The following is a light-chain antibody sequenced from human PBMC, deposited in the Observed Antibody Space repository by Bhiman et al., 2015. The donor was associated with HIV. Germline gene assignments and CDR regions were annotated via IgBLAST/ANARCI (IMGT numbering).Light chain of an antibody. CDR1: NIGTKS. CDR2: YDS. CDR3: AAWDDSLGVV. J-gene: IGLJ2*01. Sequence: GSVAPGKTAGITCGGTNIGTKSVHWYQQKPGQAPVLLIHYDSDRPSGIPERFSGSKSGNTATLTISGLRSEDEADYYCAAWDDSLGVVFGGGTKLTVL. V-gene: IGLV3-21*04.